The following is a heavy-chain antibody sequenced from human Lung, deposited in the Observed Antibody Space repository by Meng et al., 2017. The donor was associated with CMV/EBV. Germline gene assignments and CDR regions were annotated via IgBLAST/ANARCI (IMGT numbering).Heavy chain of an antibody. CDR1: GFTFPNAW. J-gene: IGHJ1*01. CDR2: IKSHIDGGTT. CDR3: GTDH. Sequence: ESLKISCAASGFTFPNAWMSWIRQAPGEGLEWIGRIKSHIDGGTTDYAAPVKGRFTISRDDSKNTLYLQMNSLKTDDTAVYYCGTDHWGQGTWVTVSS. V-gene: IGHV3-15*01.